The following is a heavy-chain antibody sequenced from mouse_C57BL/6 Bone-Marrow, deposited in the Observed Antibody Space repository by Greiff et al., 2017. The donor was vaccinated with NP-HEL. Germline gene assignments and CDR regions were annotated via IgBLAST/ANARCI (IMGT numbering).Heavy chain of an antibody. J-gene: IGHJ2*01. CDR2: LYPSDSET. Sequence: QVQLQQPGAELVRPGSSVKLSCKASGYTFPSYWMDWVKQRPGQGLEWIGNLYPSDSETHYNQKFKDKATLTVDKSSSTAYMQLSSLTSEDSAVYYCARGVTTLVSYYFDYWGQGTTLTVSS. CDR3: ARGVTTLVSYYFDY. V-gene: IGHV1-61*01. D-gene: IGHD1-1*01. CDR1: GYTFPSYW.